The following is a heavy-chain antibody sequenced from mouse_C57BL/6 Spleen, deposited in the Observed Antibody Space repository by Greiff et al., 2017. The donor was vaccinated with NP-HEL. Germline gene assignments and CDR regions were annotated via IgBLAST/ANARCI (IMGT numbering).Heavy chain of an antibody. J-gene: IGHJ2*01. CDR3: AGEGYSNYEVLYVDY. V-gene: IGHV1-81*01. CDR2: IYPRSGNT. CDR1: GYTFTSYG. D-gene: IGHD2-5*01. Sequence: VKLMESGAELARPGASVKLSCKASGYTFTSYGISWVKQRTGQGLEWIGEIYPRSGNTYYNEKFKGKATLTADKSSSTAYMELRSLTSEDSAVYFCAGEGYSNYEVLYVDYWGQGTTLTVSS.